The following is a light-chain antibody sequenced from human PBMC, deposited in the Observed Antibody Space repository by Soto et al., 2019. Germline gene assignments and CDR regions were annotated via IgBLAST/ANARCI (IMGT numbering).Light chain of an antibody. J-gene: IGLJ2*01. Sequence: QSALTQPASVSGSPGQSITISCTGTSSDVGGYNYVSWYQQHPGKAPKLMISDVTKRPSGVPDRFSGSKSGNTASLTISGLQAEDEADYYCCSYTGRYSSVVFGGGTKLTVL. CDR3: CSYTGRYSSVV. V-gene: IGLV2-11*01. CDR2: DVT. CDR1: SSDVGGYNY.